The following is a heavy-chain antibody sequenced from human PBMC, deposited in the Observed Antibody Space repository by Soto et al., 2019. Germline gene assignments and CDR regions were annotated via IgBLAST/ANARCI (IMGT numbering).Heavy chain of an antibody. D-gene: IGHD2-21*02. V-gene: IGHV1-24*01. CDR3: ATGFLAYCGGDCYSPRFDY. CDR2: FDPEDGET. J-gene: IGHJ4*02. Sequence: SVSPCKFSGYTLTELSMHWVRQAPGKGLEWMGGFDPEDGETIYAQKFQGRVTMTEDTSTDTAYMELSSLRSEDTAVYYCATGFLAYCGGDCYSPRFDYWGQGTLVTVSS. CDR1: GYTLTELS.